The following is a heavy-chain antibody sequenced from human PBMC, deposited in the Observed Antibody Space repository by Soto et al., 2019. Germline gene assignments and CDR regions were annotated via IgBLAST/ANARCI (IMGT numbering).Heavy chain of an antibody. CDR1: GYTFTSYY. CDR2: INPSSGST. J-gene: IGHJ3*02. V-gene: IGHV1-46*01. CDR3: AIIGDYAAFDI. Sequence: ASVKVSCKASGYTFTSYYMHWVRQAPGQGLEWMGRINPSSGSTSYAQKFQGRVTMTRDTSMSTAYMELSSLRSDDTAVYYCAIIGDYAAFDIWGQGTMVTVSS. D-gene: IGHD4-17*01.